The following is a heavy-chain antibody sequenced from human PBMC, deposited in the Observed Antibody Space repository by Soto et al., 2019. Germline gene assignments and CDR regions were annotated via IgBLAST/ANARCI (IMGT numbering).Heavy chain of an antibody. CDR3: ARTASTSSSFDY. J-gene: IGHJ4*02. Sequence: GESLKFSWNGPGYSFTSFWIVWVLQMPGKGLEWMGIIYPGNSDTRYSPSFQGQVTMSADKSTSAAYLQWSSLKASDTAMYYCARTASTSSSFDYWGQGTLVTVSS. CDR1: GYSFTSFW. V-gene: IGHV5-51*01. D-gene: IGHD6-6*01. CDR2: IYPGNSDT.